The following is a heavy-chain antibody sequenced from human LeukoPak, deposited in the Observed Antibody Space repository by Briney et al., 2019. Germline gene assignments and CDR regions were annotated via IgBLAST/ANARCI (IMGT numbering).Heavy chain of an antibody. CDR3: ARGRRFGEFEFYYGMDV. CDR2: ISSSGSTI. Sequence: GGSLRLSCAASGFTFSDYYMSWIRQAPGKGLEWVSYISSSGSTIYYADSVGGRFTVSRDNFKTTLYLHMNNLRAEDTAVYYCARGRRFGEFEFYYGMDVWGQGTTVTVSS. J-gene: IGHJ6*02. V-gene: IGHV3-11*01. D-gene: IGHD3-10*01. CDR1: GFTFSDYY.